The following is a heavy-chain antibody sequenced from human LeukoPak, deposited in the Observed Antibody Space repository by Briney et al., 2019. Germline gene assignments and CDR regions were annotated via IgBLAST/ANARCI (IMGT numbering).Heavy chain of an antibody. D-gene: IGHD2-2*01. CDR2: IYYSGST. CDR1: GGSISSSSYY. V-gene: IGHV4-39*01. J-gene: IGHJ4*02. CDR3: ARQSEEGYCSSTSCGDFDY. Sequence: SETLSLTCTVSGGSISSSSYYWGWIRQPPGKGLEWIVSIYYSGSTYYNPSLKSRVTISVDTSKNQFSLKLSSVTAADTAVYYCARQSEEGYCSSTSCGDFDYWGQGTLVTVSS.